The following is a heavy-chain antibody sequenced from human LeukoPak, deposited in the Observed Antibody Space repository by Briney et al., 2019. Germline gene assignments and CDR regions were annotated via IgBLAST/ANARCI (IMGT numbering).Heavy chain of an antibody. CDR2: IYYRVTS. V-gene: IGHV4-59*01. Sequence: PSETLSLTCTVSGDSINTYYWSWIRQPPGKGLEWIGYIYYRVTSDYNPSLKSRVTMSVDMSTSQISLKLSSVTAADTAVYYCARAVGGDGSGSLWGPGTLVTVSS. D-gene: IGHD3-10*01. CDR3: ARAVGGDGSGSL. CDR1: GDSINTYY. J-gene: IGHJ4*02.